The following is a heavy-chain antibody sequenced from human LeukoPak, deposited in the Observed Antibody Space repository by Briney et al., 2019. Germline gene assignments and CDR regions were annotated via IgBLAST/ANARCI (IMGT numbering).Heavy chain of an antibody. CDR1: GGSISSGGYY. CDR2: IYYSGST. V-gene: IGHV4-31*03. CDR3: ARDLAMYGYFDY. D-gene: IGHD2-8*01. J-gene: IGHJ4*02. Sequence: SETLSLTCTVSGGSISSGGYYWSWIRQHPGTGLEWIGYIYYSGSTYYNPSLKSRVTISVDTSKNQFSPKLSSVTAADTAVYYCARDLAMYGYFDYWGQGTLVTVSS.